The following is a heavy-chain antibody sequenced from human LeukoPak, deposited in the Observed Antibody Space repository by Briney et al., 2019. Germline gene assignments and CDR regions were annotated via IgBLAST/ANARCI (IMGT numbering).Heavy chain of an antibody. D-gene: IGHD3-9*01. J-gene: IGHJ4*02. CDR1: GFTFSSYA. CDR2: ISYDGSNK. V-gene: IGHV3-30-3*01. Sequence: GGSLRLSCAASGFTFSSYAMHWVRQAPGKGLEWVAVISYDGSNKYYADPVKGRFTISRDNSKNTLYLQMNSLRAEDTAVYYCARGSLHYDILTGAPGAAANPDYWGQGTLVTVSS. CDR3: ARGSLHYDILTGAPGAAANPDY.